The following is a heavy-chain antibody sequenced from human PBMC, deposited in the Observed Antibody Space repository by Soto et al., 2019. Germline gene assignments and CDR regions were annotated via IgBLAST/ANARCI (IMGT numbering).Heavy chain of an antibody. CDR3: ARQAVVVVAATQPNWFDP. CDR2: IYYSGST. CDR1: GGSISSSSYY. J-gene: IGHJ5*02. Sequence: SETLSLTCTVSGGSISSSSYYWGWIRQPPGKGLEWIGSIYYSGSTYYNPSLKSRVTISVDTSKNQFSLKLSSVTTADTAVYYCARQAVVVVAATQPNWFDPWGQGTLVTVSS. D-gene: IGHD2-15*01. V-gene: IGHV4-39*01.